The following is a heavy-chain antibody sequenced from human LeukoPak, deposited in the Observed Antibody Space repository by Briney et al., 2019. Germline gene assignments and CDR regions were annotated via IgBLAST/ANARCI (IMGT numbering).Heavy chain of an antibody. D-gene: IGHD3-10*01. Sequence: GGSLRPSCAASGFTFSSYSMNWVRQAPGKGLEWVSFIDTSGSYIYYGDSVKGRVTISRDNAKNSLYLQMNGLRAEDTAVYYCARGRSITLLRGVAMSDGFDVWGQGAMVTVSS. CDR2: IDTSGSYI. V-gene: IGHV3-21*01. J-gene: IGHJ3*01. CDR1: GFTFSSYS. CDR3: ARGRSITLLRGVAMSDGFDV.